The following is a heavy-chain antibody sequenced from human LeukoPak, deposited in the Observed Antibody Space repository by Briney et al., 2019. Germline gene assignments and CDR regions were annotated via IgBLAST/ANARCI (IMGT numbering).Heavy chain of an antibody. V-gene: IGHV1-46*01. CDR2: INPSGGST. Sequence: ASVKVSCKASGYTFTSYYMHWVRQAPEQGLEWMGIINPSGGSTSYAQKFQGRVTMTRDTSTSTVYMGLSSLRSEDTAVYYCARENDGIAVDTAMVYNWFDPWGQGTLVTVSS. CDR1: GYTFTSYY. CDR3: ARENDGIAVDTAMVYNWFDP. D-gene: IGHD5-18*01. J-gene: IGHJ5*02.